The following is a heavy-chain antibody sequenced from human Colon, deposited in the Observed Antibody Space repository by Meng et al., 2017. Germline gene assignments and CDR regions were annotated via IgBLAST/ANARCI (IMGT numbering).Heavy chain of an antibody. D-gene: IGHD2-8*01. CDR1: GFSFRDSF. Sequence: GESLKISCATSGFSFRDSFMSWIRQAPGKGLEWVSYISGSGNTIHYSDSVRGRFTISRDNAENSLSLQMNSLTAADTAVYYCARAKNGHAWGFESWGQGTLVTVSS. CDR2: ISGSGNTI. J-gene: IGHJ4*02. CDR3: ARAKNGHAWGFES. V-gene: IGHV3-11*01.